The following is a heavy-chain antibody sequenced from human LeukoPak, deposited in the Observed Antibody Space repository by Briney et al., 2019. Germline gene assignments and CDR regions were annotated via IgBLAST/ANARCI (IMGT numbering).Heavy chain of an antibody. Sequence: GGSLRLSCAASGFTFSSYSMSWVRQAPGRGLEWVSSISSSSVYIYYADSVKGRFIISRDNAKTSLYLQMTSLRAEDTAVYYCATSYRILPAASLDYWGQGALVTVSS. J-gene: IGHJ4*02. D-gene: IGHD2-2*01. CDR3: ATSYRILPAASLDY. CDR2: ISSSSVYI. V-gene: IGHV3-21*01. CDR1: GFTFSSYS.